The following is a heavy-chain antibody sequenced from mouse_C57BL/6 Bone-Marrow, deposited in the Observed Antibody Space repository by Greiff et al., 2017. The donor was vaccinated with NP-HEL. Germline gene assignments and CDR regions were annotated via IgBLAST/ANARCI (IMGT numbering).Heavy chain of an antibody. CDR1: GYTFTEYT. CDR2: FYPGSGSI. Sequence: QVHVKQSGAELVKPGASVKLSCKASGYTFTEYTIHWVKQRSGQGLEWIGWFYPGSGSIKYNEKFKDKATLTADKSSSTVYMELSRLTSEDSAVYFCARHERGYGSSSAWFAYWGQGTLVTVSA. D-gene: IGHD1-1*01. CDR3: ARHERGYGSSSAWFAY. J-gene: IGHJ3*01. V-gene: IGHV1-62-2*01.